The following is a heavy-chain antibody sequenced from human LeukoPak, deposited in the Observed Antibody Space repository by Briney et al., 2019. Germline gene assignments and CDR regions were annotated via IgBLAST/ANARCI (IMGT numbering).Heavy chain of an antibody. Sequence: PEGSLRLSCAASGFTFSSYGMHWVRQAPGKGLEWVAFIRYDGSNKYYADSVKGRFTISRDNSKNTLYLQMNSLRAEDTAVYYCAKDLDYGLDFGYWGQGTLVTVSS. V-gene: IGHV3-30*02. J-gene: IGHJ4*02. D-gene: IGHD3-16*01. CDR2: IRYDGSNK. CDR1: GFTFSSYG. CDR3: AKDLDYGLDFGY.